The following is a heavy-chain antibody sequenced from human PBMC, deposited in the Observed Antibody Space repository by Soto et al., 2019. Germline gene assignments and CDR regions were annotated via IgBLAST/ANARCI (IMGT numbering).Heavy chain of an antibody. J-gene: IGHJ6*02. V-gene: IGHV4-59*01. Sequence: SETLSLTCTVSGGSITSSYWSWIRRPPGKGLEWIAYIYDTGISGYTPSTSYNPSLKSRVTMSVDTSKSQFSLKLTSVTAADTAVYYCARGEHAFFYYGLDVWGQGITVTVSS. CDR3: ARGEHAFFYYGLDV. CDR1: GGSITSSY. CDR2: IYDTGISGYTPST.